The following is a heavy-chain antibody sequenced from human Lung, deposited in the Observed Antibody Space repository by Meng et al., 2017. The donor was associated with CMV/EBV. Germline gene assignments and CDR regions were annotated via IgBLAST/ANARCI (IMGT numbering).Heavy chain of an antibody. V-gene: IGHV3-11*01. CDR1: GFSLSDFH. CDR3: ARDRPLYFFDY. Sequence: GGSLRLSCAASGFSLSDFHMSWIRQAPGKGLEWVSNIRSSGVDKYYADSVKGRFTISRDDAKKSLYLQMNSLRAEDTAVYYCARDRPLYFFDYWGQGVLVTVSS. CDR2: IRSSGVDK. J-gene: IGHJ4*02.